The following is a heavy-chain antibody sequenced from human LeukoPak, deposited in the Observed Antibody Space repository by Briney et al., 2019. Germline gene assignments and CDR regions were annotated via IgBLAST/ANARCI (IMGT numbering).Heavy chain of an antibody. CDR3: AKDANDYGDSDTPDAFDI. V-gene: IGHV3-9*01. J-gene: IGHJ3*02. CDR1: GFTFDDYA. CDR2: ISWNSGSI. Sequence: QPGRSLRLSCAASGFTFDDYAMHWVRQAPGKGLAWVSGISWNSGSIGYADSVKGRFTISRDNAKNSLYLQMNSLRAEDTALYYCAKDANDYGDSDTPDAFDIWGQGTMVTVSS. D-gene: IGHD4-17*01.